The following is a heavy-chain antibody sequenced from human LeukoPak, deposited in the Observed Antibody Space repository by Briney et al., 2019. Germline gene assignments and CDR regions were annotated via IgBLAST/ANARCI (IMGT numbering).Heavy chain of an antibody. V-gene: IGHV4-59*01. CDR3: ATYYDTTGTFDY. Sequence: PSQTLSLTCTVSGGSIRTYYWSWIRQPPGKGLEWIGYIYYSGSTNYNPSLKSQVTISVDTSKNQFSLKLSSVTAADTAVYYCATYYDTTGTFDYWGQGTLVTVSS. CDR2: IYYSGST. D-gene: IGHD3-22*01. J-gene: IGHJ4*02. CDR1: GGSIRTYY.